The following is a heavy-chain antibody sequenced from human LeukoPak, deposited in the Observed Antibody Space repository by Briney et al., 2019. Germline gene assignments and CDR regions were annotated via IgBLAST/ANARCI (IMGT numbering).Heavy chain of an antibody. CDR2: INPSGGST. D-gene: IGHD2-2*01. CDR1: GYTFTSYY. Sequence: GASVKVSCKASGYTFTSYYMHWVRQAPGQGLEWMGIINPSGGSTSYAQKFQGRVTMTRDTSTCTVYMELSSLRSEDTAAYYCARDKGRTNPHWGMDVWGKGTTVTVSS. CDR3: ARDKGRTNPHWGMDV. V-gene: IGHV1-46*01. J-gene: IGHJ6*04.